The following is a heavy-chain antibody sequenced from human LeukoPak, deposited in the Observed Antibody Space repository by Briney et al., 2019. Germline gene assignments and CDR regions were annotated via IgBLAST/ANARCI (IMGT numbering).Heavy chain of an antibody. CDR2: MSYDVRKK. J-gene: IGHJ6*02. CDR1: GFTFSNYA. Sequence: PGGSLRLSCAASGFTFSNYAMHWVRQAPGKGLEWVAVMSYDVRKKYYADSVKGRFTISRDNAKNTLYLQINSLIPEDTAVYYCARDAYGMDVWGQGTMVTVSS. CDR3: ARDAYGMDV. V-gene: IGHV3-30*04.